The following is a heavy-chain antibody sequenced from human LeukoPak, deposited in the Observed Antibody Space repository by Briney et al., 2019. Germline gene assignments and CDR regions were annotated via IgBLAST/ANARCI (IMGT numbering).Heavy chain of an antibody. V-gene: IGHV3-48*03. CDR2: ISSSGTTI. CDR3: ARGSQSMIRGVIPYYAMDV. J-gene: IGHJ6*02. Sequence: GGSLRLSCAASGFSFSNYEMDWVRQAPGKGLEWVSYISSSGTTIYYAASVKGRFTISRDNAKNSPYLQMNSLRAEDTAVYYCARGSQSMIRGVIPYYAMDVWGQGTTVTVSS. CDR1: GFSFSNYE. D-gene: IGHD3-10*01.